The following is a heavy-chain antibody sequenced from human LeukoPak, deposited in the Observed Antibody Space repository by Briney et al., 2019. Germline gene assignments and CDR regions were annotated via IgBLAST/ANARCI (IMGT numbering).Heavy chain of an antibody. CDR1: GYTFTGYY. CDR2: INPNSGGT. D-gene: IGHD3-22*01. V-gene: IGHV1-2*02. J-gene: IGHJ4*02. Sequence: ASVKVSCKASGYTFTGYYMHWVRQAPGQGLEWMGWINPNSGGTNYAQKFQGRVTMTRDTSISTAYMELSRLRSDDTAVYYCARDRYDSSGYYNFDYWGQGTLVTVSP. CDR3: ARDRYDSSGYYNFDY.